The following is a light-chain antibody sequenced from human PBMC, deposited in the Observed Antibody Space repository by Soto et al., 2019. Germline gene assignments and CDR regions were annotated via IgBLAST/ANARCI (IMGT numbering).Light chain of an antibody. CDR3: QKYSSVPV. J-gene: IGKJ3*01. CDR1: QDIRNF. Sequence: DIQMTQSPTSLSASVGDRVTITCRASQDIRNFVAWYQQKPGKAPKLLIYAASTLQSVVPARFSGSRSGTDFTLTINSLQPEDVATYSCQKYSSVPVFGPGTKVAIK. V-gene: IGKV1-27*01. CDR2: AAS.